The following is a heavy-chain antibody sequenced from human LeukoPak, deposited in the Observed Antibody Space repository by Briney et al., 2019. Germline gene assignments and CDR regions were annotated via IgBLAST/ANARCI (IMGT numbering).Heavy chain of an antibody. CDR1: GFTFSSYE. CDR2: ISSSGSTT. CDR3: AREAGAPGYSFDY. Sequence: GGSLRLSCAASGFTFSSYEMIWVRQAPGKGLEWLSYISSSGSTTYYADSVKGRFTISRDNAKDSLYLQMNSLRAEDTGVYYCAREAGAPGYSFDYWGQGTLVTVYS. D-gene: IGHD6-19*01. V-gene: IGHV3-48*03. J-gene: IGHJ4*02.